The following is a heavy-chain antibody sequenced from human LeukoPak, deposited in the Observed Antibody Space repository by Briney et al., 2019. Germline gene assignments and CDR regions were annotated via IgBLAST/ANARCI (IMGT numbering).Heavy chain of an antibody. J-gene: IGHJ4*02. CDR2: ISAYNGNT. CDR1: GYTFTSYG. D-gene: IGHD2-8*01. Sequence: ASVKVSCKASGYTFTSYGISWVRQAPGQGHEWMGWISAYNGNTNYAQKLQGRVTMTTDTSTSTAYMELRSLRSDDTAVYYCARGPYCTNGVCYTEVDYWGQGTLVTVSS. V-gene: IGHV1-18*01. CDR3: ARGPYCTNGVCYTEVDY.